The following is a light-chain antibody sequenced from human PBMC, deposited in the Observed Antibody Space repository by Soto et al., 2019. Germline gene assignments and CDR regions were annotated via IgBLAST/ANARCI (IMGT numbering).Light chain of an antibody. J-gene: IGLJ2*01. CDR3: QTWGTGIQV. CDR1: SEHSSYA. CDR2: VNIDGSH. V-gene: IGLV4-69*01. Sequence: QSVLTQSPSASASLGASVKLTCTLSSEHSSYAIAWHQQQAEKGPRYLMKVNIDGSHNKGDGIPDRFSGSSSGAERYLTISSLQSDDEADYYCQTWGTGIQVFGGGTKVTVL.